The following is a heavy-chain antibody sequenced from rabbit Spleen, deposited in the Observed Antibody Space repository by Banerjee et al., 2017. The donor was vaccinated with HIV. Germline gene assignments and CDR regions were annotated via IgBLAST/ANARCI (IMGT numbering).Heavy chain of an antibody. CDR3: ARSTAGAYTYLDYFNI. Sequence: QSLEESGGRLVTPGGSLTITCTVSGIDLSSNAMSWVRQAPGEGLEWIGIISSGGSTDYASWAKGRFTISKTSSTTVDLKMTSLTASDTATYFCARSTAGAYTYLDYFNIWGPGTLVTVS. CDR2: ISSGGST. J-gene: IGHJ4*02. CDR1: GIDLSSNA. D-gene: IGHD6-1*01. V-gene: IGHV1S44*01.